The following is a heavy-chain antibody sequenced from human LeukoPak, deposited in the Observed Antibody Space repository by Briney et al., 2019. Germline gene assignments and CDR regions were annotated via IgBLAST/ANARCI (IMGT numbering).Heavy chain of an antibody. CDR3: ARSDSSGYNWFDP. D-gene: IGHD3-22*01. CDR1: GGSMSSYY. J-gene: IGHJ5*02. CDR2: IYYSGST. Sequence: SETLSLTCTVSGGSMSSYYWSWIRQPPGKGLEWIGYIYYSGSTNYNPSLKSRVTISVDPSKNQFSLKLSSVTAADTAVYYCARSDSSGYNWFDPWGQGTLVTVSS. V-gene: IGHV4-59*08.